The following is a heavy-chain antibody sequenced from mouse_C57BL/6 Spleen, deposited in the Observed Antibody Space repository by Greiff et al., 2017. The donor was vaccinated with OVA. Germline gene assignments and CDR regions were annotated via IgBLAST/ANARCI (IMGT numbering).Heavy chain of an antibody. CDR1: GYSFTGYY. CDR3: ARGSGTRGFAY. D-gene: IGHD4-1*01. V-gene: IGHV1-42*01. CDR2: INPSTGGT. Sequence: DVQLQESGPELVKPGASVKISCKASGYSFTGYYMNWVKQSPEKSLEWIGEINPSTGGTTYNQKFKAKATLTVDKSSSTAYMQLKSLTSEDSAVYYCARGSGTRGFAYWGQGTLVTVSA. J-gene: IGHJ3*01.